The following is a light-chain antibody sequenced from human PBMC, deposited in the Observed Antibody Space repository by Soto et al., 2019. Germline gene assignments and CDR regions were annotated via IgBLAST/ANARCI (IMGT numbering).Light chain of an antibody. CDR3: SSSTNSNPFV. Sequence: QSALTQPASVSGSPGQSIAISCTGTSTDVGAYNYVSWYQHHPGKVPKLMIYEVSNRPSGLSNRFSGSKSANTASLTISGLQAEDEADYYCSSSTNSNPFVFGTGTKLTVL. V-gene: IGLV2-14*01. J-gene: IGLJ1*01. CDR2: EVS. CDR1: STDVGAYNY.